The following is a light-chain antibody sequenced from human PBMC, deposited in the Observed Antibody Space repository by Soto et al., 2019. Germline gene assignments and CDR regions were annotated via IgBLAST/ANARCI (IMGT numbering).Light chain of an antibody. V-gene: IGLV1-40*01. J-gene: IGLJ2*01. CDR1: TSKIGAGYD. CDR2: GNT. Sequence: QSVLTQPPSVSGAPGQRVTISCTGGTSKIGAGYDVHRYLQLPGTAPKLLMYGNTNRHSGVPDRFSGSKSGTSASLAITGLQAEDEADYYCQSYDSSLSGHVVFGGGTKLTVL. CDR3: QSYDSSLSGHVV.